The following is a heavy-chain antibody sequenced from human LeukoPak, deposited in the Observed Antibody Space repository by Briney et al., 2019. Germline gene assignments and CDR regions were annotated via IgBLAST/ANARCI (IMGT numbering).Heavy chain of an antibody. CDR3: ARDLGEPYCSSTSCPTNWFDP. CDR2: MNPNSGNT. Sequence: ASVKVSCKASGYTFTSYDINWVRQATGQGLEWMGWMNPNSGNTGYAQKFQGRVTMTRNTSISTAYMELSSLRSEDTAVYYCARDLGEPYCSSTSCPTNWFDPWGQGTLVTVSS. V-gene: IGHV1-8*01. J-gene: IGHJ5*02. D-gene: IGHD2-2*01. CDR1: GYTFTSYD.